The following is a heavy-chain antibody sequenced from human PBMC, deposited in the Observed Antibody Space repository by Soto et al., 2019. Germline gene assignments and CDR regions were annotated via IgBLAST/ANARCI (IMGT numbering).Heavy chain of an antibody. J-gene: IGHJ4*02. D-gene: IGHD3-22*01. CDR3: MLGSGWKDFDY. Sequence: SETLTLTCTVSGGSISGSSYYWGWIRQPPGKGLEWIGNIYYSGSTYYNPSLKSRVTISVDTSKNQFSLKLSSVTAADTAVYYCMLGSGWKDFDYWGQG. CDR1: GGSISGSSYY. V-gene: IGHV4-39*01. CDR2: IYYSGST.